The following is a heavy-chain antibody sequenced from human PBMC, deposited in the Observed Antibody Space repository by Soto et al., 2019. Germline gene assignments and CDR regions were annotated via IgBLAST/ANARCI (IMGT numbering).Heavy chain of an antibody. D-gene: IGHD3-16*02. CDR2: ISAYNGNT. CDR3: ARDLIRLRLEELSLLGY. Sequence: SVKVSCKASGYTFTSYGISWVRQAPGQGLEWMGWISAYNGNTNYAQKLQGRVTMTTDTSTSTAYMELRSLRSDDTAVYYCARDLIRLRLEELSLLGYWCQGTLVTVSS. CDR1: GYTFTSYG. V-gene: IGHV1-18*01. J-gene: IGHJ4*02.